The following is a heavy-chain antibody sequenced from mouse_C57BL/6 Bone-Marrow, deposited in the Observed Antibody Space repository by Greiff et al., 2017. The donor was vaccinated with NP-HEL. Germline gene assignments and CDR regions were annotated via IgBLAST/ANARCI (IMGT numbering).Heavy chain of an antibody. CDR2: IRNKAIGYTT. CDR3: ARYTSGSSNAMDY. CDR1: GFTFTDYY. J-gene: IGHJ4*01. D-gene: IGHD1-1*01. Sequence: DVMLVESGGGLVQPGGSLSLSCAASGFTFTDYYMSWVRQPPGKALEWLGFIRNKAIGYTTEYSASVKGRFTISRDNSQSILYLQMNALRAEDSATYYCARYTSGSSNAMDYWGQGTSVTVSS. V-gene: IGHV7-3*01.